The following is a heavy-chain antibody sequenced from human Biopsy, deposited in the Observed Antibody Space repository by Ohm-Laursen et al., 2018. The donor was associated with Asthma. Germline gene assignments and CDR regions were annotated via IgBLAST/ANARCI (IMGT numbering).Heavy chain of an antibody. CDR3: ARKAGSCISRTCYSLDF. CDR1: GGTFNTYV. Sequence: GASVKVSCKSLGGTFNTYVIGWVRQAPGQGLEWMGGINSVFGTTTYPQKFQDRVTITEDDSTSTVYMESSSLRSEDTAVYYCARKAGSCISRTCYSLDFWGQGTLVTVSS. V-gene: IGHV1-69*13. D-gene: IGHD2-2*01. CDR2: INSVFGTT. J-gene: IGHJ4*02.